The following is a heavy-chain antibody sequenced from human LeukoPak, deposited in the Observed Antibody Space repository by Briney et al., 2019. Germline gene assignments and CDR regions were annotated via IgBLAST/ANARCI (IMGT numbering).Heavy chain of an antibody. D-gene: IGHD5-18*01. CDR2: ISSSGSTI. J-gene: IGHJ6*02. Sequence: GGSLRLSCAASGFTFSSYAMNWVRQAPPKGLAWVSCISSSGSTIYYADSVKARFTISRDTAKNSLSLQMNSLRAEHTAVYYCARHGYGYHYYYSMDVWGQGTLVTVSS. CDR3: ARHGYGYHYYYSMDV. V-gene: IGHV3-48*03. CDR1: GFTFSSYA.